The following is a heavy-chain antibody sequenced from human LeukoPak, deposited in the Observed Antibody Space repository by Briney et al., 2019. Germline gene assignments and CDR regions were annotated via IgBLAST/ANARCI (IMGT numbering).Heavy chain of an antibody. CDR2: INHSGST. CDR1: GGSIRSYY. D-gene: IGHD3-10*01. Sequence: SETLSLTCSVSGGSIRSYYWSWIRQPPGKGLEWIGEINHSGSTNYNPSLKSRVTISVDTSKNQFSLKLSSVTAEDTAVYYCARGRGSGSYWVVSNWFDPWGQGTLVTVSS. J-gene: IGHJ5*02. V-gene: IGHV4-34*01. CDR3: ARGRGSGSYWVVSNWFDP.